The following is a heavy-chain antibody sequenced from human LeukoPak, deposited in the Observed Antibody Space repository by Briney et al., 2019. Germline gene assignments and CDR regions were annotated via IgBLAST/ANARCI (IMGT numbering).Heavy chain of an antibody. Sequence: GGSLRLSCAASGFTFSGSAMHWVRQASGKGPEWVGRIRSKANSYATAYAASVKGRFTISRDDSKNTAYLQMNSLKTEDTAVYYCTRRNDYVWGSYLDNWGQGTLVTVSS. CDR1: GFTFSGSA. CDR2: IRSKANSYAT. V-gene: IGHV3-73*01. J-gene: IGHJ4*02. D-gene: IGHD3-16*02. CDR3: TRRNDYVWGSYLDN.